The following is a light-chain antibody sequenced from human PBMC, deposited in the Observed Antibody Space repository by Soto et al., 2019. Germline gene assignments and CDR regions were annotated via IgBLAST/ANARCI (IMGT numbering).Light chain of an antibody. CDR2: GAS. Sequence: EIVMTQSPATLSVSPGERATLSCRASQSVGAHLAWYQQKPGQTPRLLIYGASTRATGIPARFSGSGSGTEFNLTISSLQSEDFAVYYCQQYNNWPPTFGQGTKVEIK. J-gene: IGKJ1*01. V-gene: IGKV3-15*01. CDR1: QSVGAH. CDR3: QQYNNWPPT.